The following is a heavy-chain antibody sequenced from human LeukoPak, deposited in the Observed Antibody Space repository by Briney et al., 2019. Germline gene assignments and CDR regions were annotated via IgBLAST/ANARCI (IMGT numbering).Heavy chain of an antibody. Sequence: PGGSLRLSCAASGFTFSSYEMNWVRQAPGKGLEWVSYISSSGSTIYYADSVKGRFTISRDNAKNSLYLQMNSLRAEDTGVYYCARVGGSGRYLDYWGQGTLVTVSS. CDR2: ISSSGSTI. V-gene: IGHV3-48*03. CDR1: GFTFSSYE. D-gene: IGHD6-19*01. J-gene: IGHJ4*02. CDR3: ARVGGSGRYLDY.